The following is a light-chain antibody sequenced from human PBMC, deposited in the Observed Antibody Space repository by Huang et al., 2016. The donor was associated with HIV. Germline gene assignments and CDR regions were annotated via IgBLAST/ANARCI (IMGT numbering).Light chain of an antibody. Sequence: EIVLTQSPVTLSLSPGDRATLSCRASQSIGTYLAWYQQTSVQAPRLLIYDVSNRAAVVPARFSAGGSETDFTLTIACLDPDDFAIYHCQQRSKWPLTFGGGTKVEMK. CDR1: QSIGTY. J-gene: IGKJ4*01. V-gene: IGKV3-11*01. CDR3: QQRSKWPLT. CDR2: DVS.